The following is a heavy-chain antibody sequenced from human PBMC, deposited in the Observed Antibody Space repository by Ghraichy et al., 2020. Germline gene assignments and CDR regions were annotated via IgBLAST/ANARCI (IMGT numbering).Heavy chain of an antibody. J-gene: IGHJ4*02. V-gene: IGHV3-30*03. CDR2: IAFDGHTK. CDR3: VSDYGSGTHLDY. Sequence: VAVIAFDGHTKYYADSVKGRFTISRDNSESTLYLQINSLRAEDTAVYYCVSDYGSGTHLDYWGQGTLVNVSS. D-gene: IGHD3-10*01.